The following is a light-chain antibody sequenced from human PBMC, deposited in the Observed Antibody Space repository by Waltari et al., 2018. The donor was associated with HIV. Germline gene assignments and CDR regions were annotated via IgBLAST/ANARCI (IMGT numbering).Light chain of an antibody. J-gene: IGKJ4*01. CDR3: MQALQTPLT. V-gene: IGKV2-28*01. Sequence: DIVMTQSPLSLPVTTGEPASISCRSSQSLLHSNGYNYLDWYLQKPGQSPQLLIYLGSNRASGVPDRFSGSGSVPDCTLKISRVEAEDVGVYYCMQALQTPLTFGGGTKVESK. CDR2: LGS. CDR1: QSLLHSNGYNY.